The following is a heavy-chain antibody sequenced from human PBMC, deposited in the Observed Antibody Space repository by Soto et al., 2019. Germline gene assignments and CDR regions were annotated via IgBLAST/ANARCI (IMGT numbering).Heavy chain of an antibody. CDR3: ARDLGYYESDGYFDY. V-gene: IGHV3-11*01. CDR1: GFTFSDNY. CDR2: ISSSGSII. D-gene: IGHD3-22*01. Sequence: GGSLRLSCAASGFTFSDNYMSWIRQTPGKGLEWVSYISSSGSIIYYADSVKGRFTISRDNAKNSLYLQMNSLRAEDTAVYYCARDLGYYESDGYFDYWGQGALVTVSS. J-gene: IGHJ4*02.